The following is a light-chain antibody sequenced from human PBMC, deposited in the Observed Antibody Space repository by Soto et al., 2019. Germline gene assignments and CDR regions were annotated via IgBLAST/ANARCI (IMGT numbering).Light chain of an antibody. J-gene: IGLJ1*01. CDR1: TSDVGI. CDR3: CSFGGSGYV. Sequence: QSVLTQPASVSGSPGQSITISCSGTTSDVGIVSWYQHHPGKAPKPMIHEVTKRPSGVSDRFSGSKSGNSASLTISGLQAEDEADYFCCSFGGSGYVFGTGTKVTVL. V-gene: IGLV2-23*02. CDR2: EVT.